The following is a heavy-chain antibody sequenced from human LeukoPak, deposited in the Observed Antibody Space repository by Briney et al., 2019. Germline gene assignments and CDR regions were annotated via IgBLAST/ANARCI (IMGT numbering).Heavy chain of an antibody. Sequence: PGGSLRLSCAASGFTFSSYGMHWVRQAPGKGLEWVAFIRYDGSNKYYADSVKGRFTISRDNSKNTLYLQMNSLRAEDTAVYYCAKGDAENLIPRYSGSSGAFDIWGQGTMVTVSS. CDR2: IRYDGSNK. CDR1: GFTFSSYG. J-gene: IGHJ3*02. D-gene: IGHD1-26*01. CDR3: AKGDAENLIPRYSGSSGAFDI. V-gene: IGHV3-30*02.